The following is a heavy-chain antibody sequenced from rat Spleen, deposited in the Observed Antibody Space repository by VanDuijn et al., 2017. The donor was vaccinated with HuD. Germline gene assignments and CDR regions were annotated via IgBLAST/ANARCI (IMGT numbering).Heavy chain of an antibody. D-gene: IGHD1-1*01. CDR2: ISSGGGYT. CDR3: ARRRRDWFYFDY. CDR1: GFTFSSYV. Sequence: EVQLVESGGGVVQPGRSLKLSCAASGFTFSSYVMAWVRQDPTQGLEWVASISSGGGYTYYRDSVRGRFTISRDDAETTLYLQMDSLRSEDTATYYCARRRRDWFYFDYWGQGVMVTVSS. J-gene: IGHJ2*01. V-gene: IGHV5S13*01.